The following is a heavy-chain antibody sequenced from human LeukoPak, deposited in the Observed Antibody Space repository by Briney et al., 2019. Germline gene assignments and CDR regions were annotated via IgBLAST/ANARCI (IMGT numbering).Heavy chain of an antibody. D-gene: IGHD2-2*01. Sequence: SVKVSCKASGGTFSSYAISWVRQAPGQGLEWMGRIIPILGIANYAQKFQGRVTMTEDTSTDTAYMELSSLRSEDTAVYYCATLPPRYCSSTSCSDGDFDYWGQGTLVTVSS. J-gene: IGHJ4*02. CDR1: GGTFSSYA. CDR2: IIPILGIA. CDR3: ATLPPRYCSSTSCSDGDFDY. V-gene: IGHV1-69*04.